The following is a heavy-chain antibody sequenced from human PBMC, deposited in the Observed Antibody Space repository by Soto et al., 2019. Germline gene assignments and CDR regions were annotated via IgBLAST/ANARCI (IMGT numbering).Heavy chain of an antibody. Sequence: PGESLKISCKGSGYSFIDYWIGWVRQVPGKGLEWMGVIYPGDSDTRYSPSFQGQVTISADKSISTAYLQWSSLKASDTAMYYCARIAVADPYYFDYWGQGTLVTVSS. D-gene: IGHD6-19*01. CDR2: IYPGDSDT. CDR1: GYSFIDYW. V-gene: IGHV5-51*01. J-gene: IGHJ4*02. CDR3: ARIAVADPYYFDY.